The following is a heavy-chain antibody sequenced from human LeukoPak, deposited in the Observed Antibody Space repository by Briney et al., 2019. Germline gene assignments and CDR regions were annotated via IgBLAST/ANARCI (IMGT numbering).Heavy chain of an antibody. CDR2: IYYSGST. CDR1: GGSFSDYY. D-gene: IGHD3-10*01. V-gene: IGHV4-59*01. CDR3: ARDRGAEGADADAFDI. Sequence: PSETLSLTCAVYGGSFSDYYWSWIRQPPGKGLEWIAYIYYSGSTNYNPSLKSRVTISVDTSKNQFSLILSSVTAADTAVYYCARDRGAEGADADAFDIWGQGTMVTVSS. J-gene: IGHJ3*02.